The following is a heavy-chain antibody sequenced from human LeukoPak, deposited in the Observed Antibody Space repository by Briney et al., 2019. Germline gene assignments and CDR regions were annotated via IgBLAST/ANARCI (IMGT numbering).Heavy chain of an antibody. CDR1: GYSFTSYW. CDR3: ARHGGVDTAMVPYYYYYMDV. D-gene: IGHD5-18*01. Sequence: GESLKISCKGSGYSFTSYWIGWVRQMPGKGLEWMGIIYPGDSDTRYRPSFQGQVTISADKSISTAYLQWSSLKASDTAMYYCARHGGVDTAMVPYYYYYMDVWGKGTTVTVSS. J-gene: IGHJ6*03. V-gene: IGHV5-51*01. CDR2: IYPGDSDT.